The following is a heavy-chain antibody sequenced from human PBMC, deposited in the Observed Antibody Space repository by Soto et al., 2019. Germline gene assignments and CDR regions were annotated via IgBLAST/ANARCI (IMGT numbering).Heavy chain of an antibody. CDR2: ISSSSSSI. J-gene: IGHJ6*03. V-gene: IGHV3-48*01. Sequence: GGSLRLSCAASGFTFRSYSMNWVRQAPGKGLEWVSYISSSSSSIYYADSVKGRFTISRDNAKNSLFLQMNSLRAEDTAVYYCAKQGGNYYYNYMDVWGRGTTVTVSS. CDR1: GFTFRSYS. CDR3: AKQGGNYYYNYMDV.